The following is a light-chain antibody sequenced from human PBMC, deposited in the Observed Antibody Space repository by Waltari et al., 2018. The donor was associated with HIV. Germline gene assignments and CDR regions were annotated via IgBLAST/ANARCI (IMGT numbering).Light chain of an antibody. CDR1: SSNLGPHH. V-gene: IGLV1-47*01. CDR3: AGWDESLSGVI. CDR2: END. Sequence: QSVLTQPPSTSGTPGQKVTISCSGSSSNLGPHHGYWYQKLPGTAPKLRIYENDQRPSGGPDRVSGSKSGASASLAIIGLRSGDEGDYYCAGWDESLSGVIFGGGTKLSVL. J-gene: IGLJ2*01.